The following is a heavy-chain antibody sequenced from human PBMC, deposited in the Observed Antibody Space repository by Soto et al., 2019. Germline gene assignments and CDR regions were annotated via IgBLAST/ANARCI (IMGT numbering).Heavy chain of an antibody. CDR3: VRDSPIGSTYSGYDGIDY. CDR1: GYTITSYG. Sequence: ASVMQSCKASGYTITSYGISWVRQAPGQGLEWMGWISTFNSHTDYAQKVQGRVAMTTDRSTGTAYMELRSLRSDDTAVYYCVRDSPIGSTYSGYDGIDYWG. D-gene: IGHD5-12*01. J-gene: IGHJ4*01. V-gene: IGHV1-18*04. CDR2: ISTFNSHT.